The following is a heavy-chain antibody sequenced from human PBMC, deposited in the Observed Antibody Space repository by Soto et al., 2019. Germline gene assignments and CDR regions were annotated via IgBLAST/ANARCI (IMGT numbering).Heavy chain of an antibody. V-gene: IGHV1-3*01. CDR3: ASRALHVSGWELAFDV. CDR1: GYTFTRYP. CDR2: LNGGNGST. D-gene: IGHD6-19*01. J-gene: IGHJ3*01. Sequence: QVRLVQSGAEVKKPGASVKVSCKASGYTFTRYPMHWVRQGPGQRLEWLAWLNGGNGSTTSSQKFQGRLTITRDTSTNTDYMELSGLRSEDTAVYYCASRALHVSGWELAFDVWGQGTVITVSS.